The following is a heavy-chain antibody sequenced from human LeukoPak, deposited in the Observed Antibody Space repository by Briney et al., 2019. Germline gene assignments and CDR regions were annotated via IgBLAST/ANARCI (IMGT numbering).Heavy chain of an antibody. CDR2: IGWDGGSI. Sequence: PGGSLRLSCAASGFTFDDYTMYWVRQGPGKGLEWVSLIGWDGGSISYAGSVKGRFTIFRDNSKNLLYLQMNSLRTEDTALYYCARGASSSAFYHMDVWGKGTTVTVSS. D-gene: IGHD6-13*01. CDR1: GFTFDDYT. J-gene: IGHJ6*03. V-gene: IGHV3-43*01. CDR3: ARGASSSAFYHMDV.